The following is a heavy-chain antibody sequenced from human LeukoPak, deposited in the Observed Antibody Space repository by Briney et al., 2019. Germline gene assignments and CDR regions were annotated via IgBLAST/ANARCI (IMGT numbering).Heavy chain of an antibody. V-gene: IGHV4-59*12. D-gene: IGHD6-19*01. Sequence: PSETLSLTCTVSGGSISSYYWSWIRQPPGKGLEWIGYIYYSGSTNYNPSLKSRVTISVDTSKNQFSLKLSSVTAADTAVYYCARDGDSSGWYRGVGFDYWGQGTLVTVSS. CDR3: ARDGDSSGWYRGVGFDY. CDR2: IYYSGST. CDR1: GGSISSYY. J-gene: IGHJ4*02.